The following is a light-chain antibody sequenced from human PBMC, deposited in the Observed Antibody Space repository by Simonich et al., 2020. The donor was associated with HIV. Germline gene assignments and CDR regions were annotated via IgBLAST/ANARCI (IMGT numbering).Light chain of an antibody. CDR2: VGTGGFVA. CDR3: EADHGSVSNFVSDWV. Sequence: QPVLTQPPSASASLGASVTLTCTLSSGYSDNKVDWYQQRPGKGPRVVLRVGTGGFVASKRDGIPDRLSGLGSGLDRYPTTKNIQEEDENAYHCEADHGSVSNFVSDWVFGGGTKLTVL. V-gene: IGLV9-49*01. CDR1: SGYSDNK. J-gene: IGLJ3*02.